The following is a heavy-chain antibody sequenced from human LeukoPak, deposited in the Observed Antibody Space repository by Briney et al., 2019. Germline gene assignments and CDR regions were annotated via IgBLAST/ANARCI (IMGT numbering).Heavy chain of an antibody. Sequence: GGSLRLSCAASGFTFSSHTMNWVRQAPGKGLEWVSSISSRAGSMYYADLVRGRFTISRDNSKNSLYLQMNGLRAEDTAVYCCARVMTVAGTESFDYWGQGTLVTVSS. D-gene: IGHD6-19*01. CDR3: ARVMTVAGTESFDY. J-gene: IGHJ4*02. V-gene: IGHV3-21*01. CDR2: ISSRAGSM. CDR1: GFTFSSHT.